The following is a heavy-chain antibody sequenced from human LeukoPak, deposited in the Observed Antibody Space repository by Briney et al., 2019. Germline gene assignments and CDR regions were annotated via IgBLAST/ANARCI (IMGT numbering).Heavy chain of an antibody. V-gene: IGHV3-48*04. CDR3: ARDRDIVVVVAAAVFDY. Sequence: GGSLRLSCAASGFTFSSYSMNWVRQAPGKGLEWVSYISSSSSTIYYADSVKGRFTISRDNAKNSLYLQMNSLRAEDTAVYYCARDRDIVVVVAAAVFDYWGQGILVTVSS. CDR2: ISSSSSTI. CDR1: GFTFSSYS. D-gene: IGHD2-15*01. J-gene: IGHJ4*02.